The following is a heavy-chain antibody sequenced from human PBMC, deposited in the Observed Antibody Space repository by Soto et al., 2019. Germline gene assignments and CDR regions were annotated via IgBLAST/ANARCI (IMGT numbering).Heavy chain of an antibody. D-gene: IGHD6-25*01. CDR2: IYHSGTT. Sequence: QVHLQESGPGLVKPSGPLSLTCAVSGGSITTNWWSWVRQPPGKGLEWIGEIYHSGTTNYNPSLRGRVTISVDKSNNQSSLNLNSVTAADSAIYYCARHIAAPRTMGFDYWGQGNLVTVSS. CDR3: ARHIAAPRTMGFDY. V-gene: IGHV4-4*02. CDR1: GGSITTNW. J-gene: IGHJ4*02.